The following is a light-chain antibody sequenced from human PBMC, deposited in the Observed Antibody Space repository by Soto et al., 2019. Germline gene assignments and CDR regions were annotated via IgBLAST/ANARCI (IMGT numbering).Light chain of an antibody. CDR2: AAS. CDR3: QQSYNTPLT. J-gene: IGKJ5*01. CDR1: QSVSGW. V-gene: IGKV1-39*01. Sequence: DIQMTQSPSTLSASVGDTVTVTCRASQSVSGWLAWYQQKPGKAPDLLIYAASSLQSGVPSRFSGSGSGTDFTLTISSLQPEDFATYYCQQSYNTPLTFGQGTRLEIK.